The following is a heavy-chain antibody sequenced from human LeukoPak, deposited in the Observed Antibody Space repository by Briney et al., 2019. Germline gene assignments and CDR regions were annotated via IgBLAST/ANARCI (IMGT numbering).Heavy chain of an antibody. CDR3: ARVTDPRYNWFDP. CDR2: IHTSGST. D-gene: IGHD2-21*02. J-gene: IGHJ5*02. CDR1: GASISSYY. V-gene: IGHV4-4*07. Sequence: SSETLSHTCTVSGASISSYYWTWIRQPAGKGPEWIGRIHTSGSTNYNPSLKSRVNMSVDTSKNQFSLKLNSVTAADTAVYYCARVTDPRYNWFDPWGQGTLVTVSS.